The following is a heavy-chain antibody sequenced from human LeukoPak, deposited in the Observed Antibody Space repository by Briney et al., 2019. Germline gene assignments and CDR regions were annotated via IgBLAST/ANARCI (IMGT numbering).Heavy chain of an antibody. J-gene: IGHJ4*02. Sequence: SETLSLTCTVSGDSITSGGYYWSWIRQNPGKGLEWIGYIHYRGSTYYNPSLKSRVTTSVDTSKSQFSLRLGSVTAADTALYYCARDIVGAYFDYWGQGTLVTVSS. CDR3: ARDIVGAYFDY. CDR1: GDSITSGGYY. V-gene: IGHV4-31*03. D-gene: IGHD1-26*01. CDR2: IHYRGST.